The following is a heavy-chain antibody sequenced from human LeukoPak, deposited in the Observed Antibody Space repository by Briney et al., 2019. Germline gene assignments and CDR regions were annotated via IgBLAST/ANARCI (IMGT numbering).Heavy chain of an antibody. CDR2: IGTADDT. Sequence: GGSLRLSCAASGFIFSDYDMHWVRQPIGKGLEWVSAIGTADDTYHPGSVKGRFTISRDNAKNSLYLQMSSLRVDDSAVYYCARETVGTTLFDYWGQGTLVTVSS. CDR1: GFIFSDYD. J-gene: IGHJ4*02. CDR3: ARETVGTTLFDY. D-gene: IGHD1-26*01. V-gene: IGHV3-13*01.